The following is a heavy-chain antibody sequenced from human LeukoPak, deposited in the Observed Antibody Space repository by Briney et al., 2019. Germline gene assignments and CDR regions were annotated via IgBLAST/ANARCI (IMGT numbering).Heavy chain of an antibody. CDR2: IIPIFGTA. D-gene: IGHD6-13*01. CDR1: GGTFSSYA. CDR3: ARVAGSSSWYRGWFDP. J-gene: IGHJ5*02. Sequence: SVKVSCKASGGTFSSYAISWVRQAPGQGLEWMGGIIPIFGTANYAQKFQGRVTITADESTSTAYMELSSLRSEDTAVYYCARVAGSSSWYRGWFDPWGQGTLVTVSS. V-gene: IGHV1-69*01.